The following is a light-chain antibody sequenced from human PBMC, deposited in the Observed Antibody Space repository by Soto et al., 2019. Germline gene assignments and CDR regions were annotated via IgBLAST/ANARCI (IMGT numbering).Light chain of an antibody. CDR3: AAWDDSLSVV. CDR2: RNN. Sequence: QSVLTQPPSASVTPGQRVTISCSGSSSNIGSNYVYWYQQLPGTAPKLLIYRNNQRPSGVPDRFSGSTSGTSASLAISGLRSEDEADYYCAAWDDSLSVVFGGGTKVTVL. V-gene: IGLV1-47*01. CDR1: SSNIGSNY. J-gene: IGLJ2*01.